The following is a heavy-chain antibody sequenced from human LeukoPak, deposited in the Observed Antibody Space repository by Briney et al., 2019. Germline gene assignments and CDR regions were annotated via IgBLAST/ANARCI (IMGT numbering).Heavy chain of an antibody. V-gene: IGHV3-48*03. J-gene: IGHJ4*02. CDR3: ARESSGYSSTVDY. CDR1: GFTFGIYE. Sequence: GGSLRLSCSASGFTFGIYEMNWVRQAPGKGLEWVSYISSSDSTIYYADSVKGRFTISRDNPKNSLYLQMNSLRAEDTAVYYCARESSGYSSTVDYWGQGTLVTVSS. D-gene: IGHD5-18*01. CDR2: ISSSDSTI.